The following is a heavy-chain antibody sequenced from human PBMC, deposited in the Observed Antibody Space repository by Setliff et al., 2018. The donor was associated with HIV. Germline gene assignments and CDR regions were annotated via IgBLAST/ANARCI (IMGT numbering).Heavy chain of an antibody. CDR2: IRNKKNGGTT. D-gene: IGHD1-26*01. J-gene: IGHJ4*02. CDR3: TTDLGSGRFSWNNN. V-gene: IGHV3-15*01. CDR1: GFTFSNAW. Sequence: PGGSLRLSCAAAGFTFSNAWMTWVRQAPGKGLEWVARIRNKKNGGTTYYAAPVEGRFTISRDDSKNTLSLQMNSLKTEDTAIYYCTTDLGSGRFSWNNNWGQGTLGTVAS.